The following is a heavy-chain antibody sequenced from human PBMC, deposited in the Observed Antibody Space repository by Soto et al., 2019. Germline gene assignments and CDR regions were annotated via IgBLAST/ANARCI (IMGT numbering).Heavy chain of an antibody. D-gene: IGHD1-1*01. CDR3: ATWHEREHAYDV. CDR2: LYDLDGS. J-gene: IGHJ3*01. CDR1: GFTISGKKY. Sequence: DVQLVESGGGLIQPGGSLRLSCAAFGFTISGKKYVAWVRQAPGKGLEWVSALYDLDGSFYAASVKGRFTTSSDSSKTTVYLQMNDLRPDDTAVYYCATWHEREHAYDVWGRGTTVTVSS. V-gene: IGHV3-53*01.